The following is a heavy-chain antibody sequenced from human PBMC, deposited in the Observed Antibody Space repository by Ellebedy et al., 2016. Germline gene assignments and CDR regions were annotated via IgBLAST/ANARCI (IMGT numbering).Heavy chain of an antibody. CDR2: INPSGGST. J-gene: IGHJ1*01. CDR3: ARDLGYCTSTSCPFQH. V-gene: IGHV1-46*01. Sequence: ASVKVSXKASRYTFTSYYMHWVRQAPGQGLEWMGIINPSGGSTTYAQKFQGRVTMTRDTSTTTVYMELSSLRSEDTAVYYCARDLGYCTSTSCPFQHWGQGTLVTVSS. CDR1: RYTFTSYY. D-gene: IGHD2-2*01.